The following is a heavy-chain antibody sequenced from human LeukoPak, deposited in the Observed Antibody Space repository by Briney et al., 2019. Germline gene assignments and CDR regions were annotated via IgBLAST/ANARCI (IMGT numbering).Heavy chain of an antibody. CDR1: GYTFTSYD. Sequence: ASVKVSCKPSGYTFTSYDIIWVREATGQELEWIGWMNPNSGNTGYAQKFQGRVTMTTNTSMSIAYMELRSLRSEDTAVYYCARLIAAAGTYYYYYYMDVWGKGTTVTISS. CDR2: MNPNSGNT. CDR3: ARLIAAAGTYYYYYYMDV. V-gene: IGHV1-8*01. D-gene: IGHD6-13*01. J-gene: IGHJ6*03.